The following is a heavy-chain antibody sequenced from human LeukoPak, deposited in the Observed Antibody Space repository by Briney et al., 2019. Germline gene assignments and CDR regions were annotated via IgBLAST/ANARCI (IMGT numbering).Heavy chain of an antibody. Sequence: GGSLRLSCTASGFTLSTSWMSWVRQAPGRGLEWVASIKQDGSQKYYVDSVKGRFTISRDNVQNSLYLQMNSLRAEDTAVYYCAKDRCSNGIGCYYYYMDVWGKGTTVTISS. CDR3: AKDRCSNGIGCYYYYMDV. CDR1: GFTLSTSW. CDR2: IKQDGSQK. D-gene: IGHD2-8*01. J-gene: IGHJ6*03. V-gene: IGHV3-7*01.